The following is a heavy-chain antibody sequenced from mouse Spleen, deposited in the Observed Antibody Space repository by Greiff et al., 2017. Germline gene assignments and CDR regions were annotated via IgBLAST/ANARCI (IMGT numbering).Heavy chain of an antibody. Sequence: QVQLQQSGAELVMPGASVKLSCKASGYTFTSYWMHWVKQRPGQGLEWIGEIDPSDSYTNYNQKFKGKATLTVDKSSSTAYMQLSSLTSEDSAVYYCARGRQLGPSFDYWGQGTTLTVSS. D-gene: IGHD3-2*01. CDR3: ARGRQLGPSFDY. CDR1: GYTFTSYW. CDR2: IDPSDSYT. J-gene: IGHJ2*01. V-gene: IGHV1-69*01.